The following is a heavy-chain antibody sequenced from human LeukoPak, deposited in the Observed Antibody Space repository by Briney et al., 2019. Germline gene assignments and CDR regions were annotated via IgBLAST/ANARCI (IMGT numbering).Heavy chain of an antibody. Sequence: PSETLSLTCNVSGGSVSTSSYYWGWIRQPPGKGLEWIGSVYYTGSSYYSPSLTSRVTISINTPKNQFSLKLTSVTAADTASYYCARHFADILTTNHAFDIWGQGTMVTVSS. CDR2: VYYTGSS. CDR1: GGSVSTSSYY. V-gene: IGHV4-39*01. CDR3: ARHFADILTTNHAFDI. J-gene: IGHJ3*02. D-gene: IGHD3-9*01.